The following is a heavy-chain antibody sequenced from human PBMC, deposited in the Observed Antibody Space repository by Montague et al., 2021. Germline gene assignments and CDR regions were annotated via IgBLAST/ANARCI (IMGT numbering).Heavy chain of an antibody. CDR1: GFPFSSYS. D-gene: IGHD3-22*01. V-gene: IGHV3-21*01. J-gene: IGHJ4*02. Sequence: PLRLSCAASGFPFSSYSMNWVRQAPGKGLEWVSSISSSGSYIYYADSVKGRFTISRDNAKNSLYLQMNSLRAEDTAVYYCARGATYYYDSSGYVFDYWGQGTLVTVSS. CDR2: ISSSGSYI. CDR3: ARGATYYYDSSGYVFDY.